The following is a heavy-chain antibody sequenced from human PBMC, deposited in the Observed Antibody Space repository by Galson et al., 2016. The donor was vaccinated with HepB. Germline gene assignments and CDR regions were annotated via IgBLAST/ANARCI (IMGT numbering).Heavy chain of an antibody. J-gene: IGHJ4*02. CDR3: ARGQVVVAAATTPFRYSSDWYPY. CDR2: IDLSDSHT. V-gene: IGHV5-10-1*01. CDR1: GYRFTNYW. Sequence: QSGAEVKKPGESLRISCKGSGYRFTNYWINWVRQMPGKGLEWMGRIDLSDSHTNYSPSFQGHVTISADRSSSSVYLQWSSLNASDTGLYYCARGQVVVAAATTPFRYSSDWYPYWGQGTLVTVSS. D-gene: IGHD6-19*01.